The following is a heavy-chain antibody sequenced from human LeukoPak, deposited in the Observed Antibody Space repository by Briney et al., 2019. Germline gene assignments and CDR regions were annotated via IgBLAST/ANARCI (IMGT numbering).Heavy chain of an antibody. CDR3: AKARTRSENYYYSSGCFDY. J-gene: IGHJ4*02. CDR2: ISGSGGST. CDR1: GFTFSSYA. D-gene: IGHD3-22*01. V-gene: IGHV3-23*01. Sequence: GGSLRLFCAASGFTFSSYAMSWVRQAPGKGLEWVSAISGSGGSTYYADSVKGRFTISRDNSKNTLYLQMNSLRAEDTAVYYCAKARTRSENYYYSSGCFDYWGQGTLVTVSS.